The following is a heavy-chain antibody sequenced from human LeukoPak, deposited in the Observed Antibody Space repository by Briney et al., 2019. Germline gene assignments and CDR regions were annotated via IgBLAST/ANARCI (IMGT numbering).Heavy chain of an antibody. CDR1: GGSINGGNYY. Sequence: SQTLSLTCTVSGGSINGGNYYWTWLRQPAGKGLEWIGRISPSGSTNHNPSLASRVTISVDTSKNQFSLKLNFVTAADTAVYYCARVSYQEGVDYWGQGTLVTVSS. J-gene: IGHJ4*02. V-gene: IGHV4-61*02. CDR3: ARVSYQEGVDY. D-gene: IGHD2-2*01. CDR2: ISPSGST.